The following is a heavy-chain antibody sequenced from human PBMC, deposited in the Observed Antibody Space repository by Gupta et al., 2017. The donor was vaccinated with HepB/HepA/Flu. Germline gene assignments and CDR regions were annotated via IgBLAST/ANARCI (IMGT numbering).Heavy chain of an antibody. V-gene: IGHV3-74*01. Sequence: EVQLVESGGGLVQPGGSLRLSCVASGFTFRSYWMHWVRQAPGKGLVWVSHIMTDGTRTSYADSVKGRFTISRYNAKNTLFLQMNSLRAEDTAVYYCARGNVKWLVPSGLDYWGQGTLVTVSS. CDR1: GFTFRSYW. D-gene: IGHD6-19*01. CDR3: ARGNVKWLVPSGLDY. J-gene: IGHJ4*02. CDR2: IMTDGTRT.